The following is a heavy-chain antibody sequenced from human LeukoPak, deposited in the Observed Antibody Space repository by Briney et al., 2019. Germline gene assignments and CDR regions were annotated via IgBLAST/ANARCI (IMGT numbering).Heavy chain of an antibody. CDR2: INHSGST. J-gene: IGHJ3*02. V-gene: IGHV4-34*01. D-gene: IGHD3-9*01. CDR1: GGSFSVYY. CDR3: ARGSAVLRYFDWLLHDAFDI. Sequence: SETLSLTCAVYGGSFSVYYWSWIRQPPGKGLEWIGEINHSGSTNYNPSLKSRVTISVDTSKNQFSLKLSSVTAADAAVYYCARGSAVLRYFDWLLHDAFDIWGQGTMVTVSS.